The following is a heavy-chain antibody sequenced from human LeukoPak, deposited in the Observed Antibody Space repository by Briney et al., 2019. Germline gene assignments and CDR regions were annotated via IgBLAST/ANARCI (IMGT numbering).Heavy chain of an antibody. D-gene: IGHD3-22*01. J-gene: IGHJ4*02. CDR2: ISSSSSTI. CDR1: GFTFSSYS. Sequence: PGGSLRLSCAASGFTFSSYSMNWVRQAPGKGLEWVSYISSSSSTIYYADSVKGRFTISRDNAKNSLYLQMNSLRAEDTAVYYCARDLRYYDRASLGGDYWGQGTLVTVSS. CDR3: ARDLRYYDRASLGGDY. V-gene: IGHV3-48*01.